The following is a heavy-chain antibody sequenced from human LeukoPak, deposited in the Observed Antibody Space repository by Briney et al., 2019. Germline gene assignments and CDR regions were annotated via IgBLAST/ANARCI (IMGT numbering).Heavy chain of an antibody. CDR2: IIPIFGTA. J-gene: IGHJ4*02. Sequence: GASVKVSCKASGGTFSSYAISWVRQAPGQGLEWMGGIIPIFGTANYAQKFQGRVTITAVESLSTVYMEVSSLRSEDTAVYYCARGWLAETTVVTPYNYWGQGTLVTVSS. CDR1: GGTFSSYA. V-gene: IGHV1-69*13. D-gene: IGHD4-23*01. CDR3: ARGWLAETTVVTPYNY.